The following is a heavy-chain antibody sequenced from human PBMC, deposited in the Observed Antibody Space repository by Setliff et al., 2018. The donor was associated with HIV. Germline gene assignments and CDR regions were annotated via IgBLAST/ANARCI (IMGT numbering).Heavy chain of an antibody. Sequence: SETLSLTCTVSTDSFSNRGFYWGWVRQPAGRGLEWIGSVYYSGSTYYNPSLRSRVTISIDTSKNQLSLKLTSMTAADTAVYYCARSQPDTIFGVVVFDSWGQGTLVTVSS. CDR2: VYYSGST. CDR1: TDSFSNRGFY. V-gene: IGHV4-39*01. D-gene: IGHD3-3*01. J-gene: IGHJ4*02. CDR3: ARSQPDTIFGVVVFDS.